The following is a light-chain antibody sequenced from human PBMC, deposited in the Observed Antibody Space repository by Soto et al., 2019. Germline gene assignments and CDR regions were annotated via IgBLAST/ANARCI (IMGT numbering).Light chain of an antibody. V-gene: IGKV3-15*01. Sequence: EILLTQSPDTLSVSPGERITLSCRASRTVSNRLAWYQHKPGQAPRLLLYGASTRATGVPARFSGSGSGTDFTLTISRLEPEDFAVYYWQQHETLITFGQGTRLEIK. J-gene: IGKJ5*01. CDR3: QQHETLIT. CDR1: RTVSNR. CDR2: GAS.